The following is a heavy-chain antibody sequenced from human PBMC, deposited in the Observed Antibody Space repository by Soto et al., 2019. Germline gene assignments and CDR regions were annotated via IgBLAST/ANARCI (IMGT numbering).Heavy chain of an antibody. J-gene: IGHJ4*02. Sequence: ASVKVSCKASGNTFRSYAFSWVRQAPGQGFEWMGMIAAYDGGTYYAQKFRGRVTMTTDTSATTVYVELRSLRSDDTAVYYCAANHGAASCPRDWGQGTLVTVSS. CDR2: IAAYDGGT. CDR1: GNTFRSYA. CDR3: AANHGAASCPRD. D-gene: IGHD3-10*01. V-gene: IGHV1-18*01.